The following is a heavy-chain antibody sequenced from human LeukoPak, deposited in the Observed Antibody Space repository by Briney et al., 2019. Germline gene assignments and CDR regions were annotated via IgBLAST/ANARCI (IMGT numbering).Heavy chain of an antibody. D-gene: IGHD2-21*02. CDR2: ISSNGGST. CDR3: ARVGAYCGGDCYSYSFDY. Sequence: GGSLRLSCAASGLTFSSYAMHWVRQAPGKGLEYVSAISSNGGSTYYANSVKGRFTISRDQSKNTLYLQMGSLRAEDMAVYYCARVGAYCGGDCYSYSFDYWGQGTLVTVSS. J-gene: IGHJ4*02. V-gene: IGHV3-64*01. CDR1: GLTFSSYA.